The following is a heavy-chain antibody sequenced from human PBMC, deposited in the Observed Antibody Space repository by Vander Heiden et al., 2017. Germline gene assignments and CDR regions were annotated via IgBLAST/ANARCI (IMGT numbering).Heavy chain of an antibody. CDR1: GYTFTGYY. CDR2: INPNSGGT. CDR3: ARVFYPRGGLHWFDP. D-gene: IGHD3-16*01. Sequence: QVQLVQSGAEVKKPGASVKVSCKASGYTFTGYYMHWVRQAPGQGLEWMGWINPNSGGTNYAQKFQGRVTMTRDTSISTAYMELSRLRSDETAVYYCARVFYPRGGLHWFDPWGQGTLVTVSS. V-gene: IGHV1-2*02. J-gene: IGHJ5*02.